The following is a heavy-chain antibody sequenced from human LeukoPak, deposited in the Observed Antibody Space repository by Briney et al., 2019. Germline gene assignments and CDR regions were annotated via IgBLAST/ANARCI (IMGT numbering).Heavy chain of an antibody. J-gene: IGHJ3*02. V-gene: IGHV1-69*04. CDR2: IIPILGIA. D-gene: IGHD2-2*01. CDR3: ASSPPVDDAFDI. Sequence: GASVKVSCKASGGTFSSYAIRWVRQAPGQGLEWMGRIIPILGIANYAQKFQGRVTITADKSTSTAYMELSSLRSEDTAVYYCASSPPVDDAFDIWGQGTMVTVSS. CDR1: GGTFSSYA.